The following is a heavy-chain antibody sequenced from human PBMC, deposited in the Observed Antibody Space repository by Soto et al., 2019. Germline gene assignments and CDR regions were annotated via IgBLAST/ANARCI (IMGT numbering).Heavy chain of an antibody. Sequence: QVQLQESGPGLVKPSQTLSLTCTVSGGSISSGGYYWSWIRQHPGKGLEWIGYIYYSGSTYYNPSIKSRVTISVDTSKNQFSLKLSSVTAADTAVYYCARDSIVVVPAAMEDYYYYGMDVWGQGTTVTVTS. CDR1: GGSISSGGYY. D-gene: IGHD2-2*01. V-gene: IGHV4-31*03. CDR2: IYYSGST. CDR3: ARDSIVVVPAAMEDYYYYGMDV. J-gene: IGHJ6*02.